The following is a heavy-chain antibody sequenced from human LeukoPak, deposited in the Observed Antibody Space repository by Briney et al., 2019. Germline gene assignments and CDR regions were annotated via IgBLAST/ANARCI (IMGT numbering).Heavy chain of an antibody. CDR1: GGSFSGYY. D-gene: IGHD3-22*01. CDR2: INHSGST. Sequence: SETLSLTCAVYGGSFSGYYWSWIRQPPGKGLEWIGEINHSGSTNYNPSLKSRVTMSVGTSKNQFSLKLSSVTAADTAVYYCARGVGYSNDYWGQGTLVTVSS. J-gene: IGHJ4*02. V-gene: IGHV4-34*01. CDR3: ARGVGYSNDY.